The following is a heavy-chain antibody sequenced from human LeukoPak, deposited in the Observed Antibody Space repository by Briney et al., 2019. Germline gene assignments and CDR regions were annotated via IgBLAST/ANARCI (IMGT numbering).Heavy chain of an antibody. V-gene: IGHV3-23*01. J-gene: IGHJ4*02. D-gene: IGHD2-8*02. CDR2: VGTDSDT. CDR1: GFTFRTSA. Sequence: GGSLRLSCAASGFTFRTSAFSWVRQSPGRGLEWVSTVGTDSDTYYADSVKGRFTISRDNSKNTLYLQMNTLRAEDTAVYYCAKGRGDCTGFSCPTPFDYWGQGTLVTVSS. CDR3: AKGRGDCTGFSCPTPFDY.